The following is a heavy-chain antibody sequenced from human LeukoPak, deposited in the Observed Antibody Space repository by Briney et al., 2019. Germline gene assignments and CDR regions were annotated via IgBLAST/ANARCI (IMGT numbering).Heavy chain of an antibody. D-gene: IGHD5-24*01. J-gene: IGHJ4*02. Sequence: PSQTLSLTCTVSGGSISCGDYYWSWIRRPPGKGMERIGYFYYSGSTYYNPSLKSRVTISVDTSKNQFSLKLSSVTAADTAVYYCARGAQMATIGAFDYRGQGTLVTVSS. CDR2: FYYSGST. CDR3: ARGAQMATIGAFDY. V-gene: IGHV4-30-4*08. CDR1: GGSISCGDYY.